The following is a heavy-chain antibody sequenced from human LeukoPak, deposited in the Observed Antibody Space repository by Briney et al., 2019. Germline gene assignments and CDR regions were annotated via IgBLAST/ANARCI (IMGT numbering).Heavy chain of an antibody. D-gene: IGHD3-10*01. CDR2: ISGSGGST. CDR3: TTFLTMVRGVHFDY. J-gene: IGHJ4*02. V-gene: IGHV3-23*01. Sequence: GGSLRLSCAASGFTLSNFAMTWVRQAPGQGLEWVSAISGSGGSTYYADSVKGRFTISRDNSKNTLYLQMNSLKTEDTAVYYCTTFLTMVRGVHFDYWGQGTLVTVSS. CDR1: GFTLSNFA.